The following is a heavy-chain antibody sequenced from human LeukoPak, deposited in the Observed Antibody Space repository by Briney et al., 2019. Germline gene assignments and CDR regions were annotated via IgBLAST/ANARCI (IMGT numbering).Heavy chain of an antibody. Sequence: PGGSLRLSCVASGISFRNYAMSWVRQAPARGPEWVSSLRGNDETFYADSVKGRFTISRDNFENTVFLQMTSLRAEDTAVYFCAKNIWFGEEYDAFDIWGQGTMVTVSP. J-gene: IGHJ3*02. V-gene: IGHV3-23*01. CDR3: AKNIWFGEEYDAFDI. CDR1: GISFRNYA. CDR2: LRGNDET. D-gene: IGHD3-10*01.